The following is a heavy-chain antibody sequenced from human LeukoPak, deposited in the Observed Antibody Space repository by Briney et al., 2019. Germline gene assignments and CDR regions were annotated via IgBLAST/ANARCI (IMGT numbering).Heavy chain of an antibody. CDR3: AKAQLNYYYDTSGYFFDN. V-gene: IGHV3-9*03. J-gene: IGHJ4*02. CDR1: GFTFDDYA. D-gene: IGHD3-22*01. Sequence: PEGSLRLSCAASGFTFDDYAMHWVRQAPGKGLEWVSGINWNSGSVGYADSVKGRFTISRDNAKNSLYLQMNGLRAEDMALYNCAKAQLNYYYDTSGYFFDNWGQGTLVTVST. CDR2: INWNSGSV.